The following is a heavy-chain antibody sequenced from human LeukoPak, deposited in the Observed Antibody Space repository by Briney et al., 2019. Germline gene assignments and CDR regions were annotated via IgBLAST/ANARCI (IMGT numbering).Heavy chain of an antibody. V-gene: IGHV1-18*01. D-gene: IGHD1-26*01. CDR1: GYTFTSYG. Sequence: GASVKVSCRASGYTFTSYGFSWVRQAPGQGLEWMGWISAYNGNTNYAQKLQDRVTMTTDTSTSTAYMELRSLRSEDTAVYYCARGLGGADLDYWGQGTLVTVSS. CDR3: ARGLGGADLDY. CDR2: ISAYNGNT. J-gene: IGHJ4*02.